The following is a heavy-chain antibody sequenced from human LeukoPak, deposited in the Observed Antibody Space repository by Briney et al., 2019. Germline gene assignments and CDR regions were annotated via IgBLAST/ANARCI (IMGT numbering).Heavy chain of an antibody. V-gene: IGHV1-69*13. Sequence: SVKVSCKASGGTFSSYAISWVRQAPGQGLEWMGGIIPIFGTANYAQKFQGRVTITADESTSTAYLELSSLRSEDTAVYYCARDGSSIAARRPFDYWGQGTLVTVSS. CDR3: ARDGSSIAARRPFDY. CDR2: IIPIFGTA. J-gene: IGHJ4*02. CDR1: GGTFSSYA. D-gene: IGHD6-6*01.